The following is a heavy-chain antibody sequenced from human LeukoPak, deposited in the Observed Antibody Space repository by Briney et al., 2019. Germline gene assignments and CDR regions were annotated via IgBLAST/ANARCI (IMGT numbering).Heavy chain of an antibody. CDR1: GGSISSSSYY. CDR2: IYYSGST. Sequence: SETLSLTCTVSGGSISSSSYYLDWIRQPPGKGLEWIGSIYYSGSTYYNPSLKSRVTISVDTSKNQFSLKLSSVTAADTAVYYCARPRDGYNYYFDYWGQGTLVTVSS. J-gene: IGHJ4*02. V-gene: IGHV4-39*01. D-gene: IGHD5-24*01. CDR3: ARPRDGYNYYFDY.